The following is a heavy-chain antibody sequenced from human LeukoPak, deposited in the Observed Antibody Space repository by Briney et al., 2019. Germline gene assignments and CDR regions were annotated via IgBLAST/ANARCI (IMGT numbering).Heavy chain of an antibody. D-gene: IGHD6-13*01. V-gene: IGHV4-34*01. CDR1: GGSFNGYY. CDR2: INHSGST. Sequence: PSETLPLTCAVYGGSFNGYYWSWIRQPPGKGPEWIGEINHSGSTNYNPSLKSRVTISVDTSKNQFSLKLSSVTAADTAVYYCARGAKQQLAQIKYFDYWGQGTLVTVSS. J-gene: IGHJ4*02. CDR3: ARGAKQQLAQIKYFDY.